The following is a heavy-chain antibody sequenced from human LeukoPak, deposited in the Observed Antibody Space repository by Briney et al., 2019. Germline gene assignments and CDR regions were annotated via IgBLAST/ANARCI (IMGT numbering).Heavy chain of an antibody. J-gene: IGHJ4*02. Sequence: GGSLRLSCAASGFTFSSYTMAWVRQAPGKGLECVSSLSFGGGTIYYADSVKGRFTISRDTSKNTLYVQVNSLGAEDTAAYYCARGSYYDSSGSFYFDYWGQGTLVTVSS. CDR1: GFTFSSYT. CDR3: ARGSYYDSSGSFYFDY. V-gene: IGHV3-23*01. CDR2: LSFGGGTI. D-gene: IGHD3-22*01.